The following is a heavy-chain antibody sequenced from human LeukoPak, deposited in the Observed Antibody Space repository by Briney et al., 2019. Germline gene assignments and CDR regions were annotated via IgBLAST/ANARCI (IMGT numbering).Heavy chain of an antibody. CDR2: IYHSGST. Sequence: PSQTLSLTCAVSGGSTSSGGYSWSWIRQPPGKGLEWIGYIYHSGSTYYNPSLKSRVTISVDRSKNQFSLKLSSVTAADTAVYYCARLYYDSSGYALDYWGQGTLVTVSS. CDR1: GGSTSSGGYS. CDR3: ARLYYDSSGYALDY. V-gene: IGHV4-30-2*01. D-gene: IGHD3-22*01. J-gene: IGHJ4*02.